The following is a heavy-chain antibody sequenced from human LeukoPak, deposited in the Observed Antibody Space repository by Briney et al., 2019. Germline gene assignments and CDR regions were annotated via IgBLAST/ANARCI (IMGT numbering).Heavy chain of an antibody. CDR2: IWYDGSNK. Sequence: GGSLRLSCAASGFTFSSYGMHWVRQAPGKGLEWVAVIWYDGSNKYYADPVKGRFTISRDNSKNTLYLQMNSLRAEDTAVYYCARVYNRGAFDIWGQGTMVTVSS. J-gene: IGHJ3*02. CDR1: GFTFSSYG. CDR3: ARVYNRGAFDI. D-gene: IGHD1-1*01. V-gene: IGHV3-33*01.